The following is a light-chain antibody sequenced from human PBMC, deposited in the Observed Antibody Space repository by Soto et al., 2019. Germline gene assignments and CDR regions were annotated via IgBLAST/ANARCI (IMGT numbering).Light chain of an antibody. J-gene: IGKJ2*01. Sequence: QMTQSPSTLSASVGDRVTIACRASQSITNWLAWYQVKPGKVPKLLIHKASTLQSGVHSRFSGSESGTEFTLTISSLQPEDSATYFCQQYDHYSFTFGQGTKLEIK. CDR1: QSITNW. CDR3: QQYDHYSFT. CDR2: KAS. V-gene: IGKV1-5*03.